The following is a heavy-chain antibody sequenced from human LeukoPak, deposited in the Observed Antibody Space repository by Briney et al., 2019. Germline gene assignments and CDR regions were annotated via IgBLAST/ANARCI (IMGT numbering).Heavy chain of an antibody. J-gene: IGHJ1*01. CDR3: ATGSSRRVWGLLWESLAGEYFQH. V-gene: IGHV1-24*01. CDR2: FDPEDGET. Sequence: ASVKVSCKVSGYTLTELSMHWVRQAPGKGLEWMGGFDPEDGETIYAQKFQGRVTMTEDTSTDTAYMELSSLRSEDTAVYYCATGSSRRVWGLLWESLAGEYFQHWGQGTLVTVSS. D-gene: IGHD3-10*01. CDR1: GYTLTELS.